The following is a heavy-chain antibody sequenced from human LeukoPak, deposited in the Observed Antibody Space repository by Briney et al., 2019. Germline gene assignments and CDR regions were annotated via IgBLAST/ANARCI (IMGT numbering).Heavy chain of an antibody. CDR1: GYTFTGYY. D-gene: IGHD6-19*01. V-gene: IGHV1-2*02. J-gene: IGHJ6*03. Sequence: ASVKVSCKASGYTFTGYYMHWVRQAPGQGLEWMGWINPNSGGTNYAQKFQGRVTMTRDTSISTAYMELSRLRSDDTAVYYCARDRGGSIWLVNCVPIYYYYMDVWGKGTTVTVS. CDR3: ARDRGGSIWLVNCVPIYYYYMDV. CDR2: INPNSGGT.